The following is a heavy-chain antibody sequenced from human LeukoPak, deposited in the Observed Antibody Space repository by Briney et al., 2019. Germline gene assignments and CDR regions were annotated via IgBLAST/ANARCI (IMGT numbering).Heavy chain of an antibody. Sequence: SETLSLTCTVSGGSITDYHWIWIRQPAGKGLEWIGRLYTSGSTNYNPSLKSRVSISVDTSKNQFSLKLSSVTAADTAVYYCARDRKYYYHMDVWGKGTTVTVSS. CDR1: GGSITDYH. V-gene: IGHV4-4*07. CDR2: LYTSGST. J-gene: IGHJ6*04. CDR3: ARDRKYYYHMDV. D-gene: IGHD1-14*01.